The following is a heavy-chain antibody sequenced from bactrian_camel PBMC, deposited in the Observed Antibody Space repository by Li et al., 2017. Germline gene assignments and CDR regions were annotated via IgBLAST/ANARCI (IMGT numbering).Heavy chain of an antibody. V-gene: IGHV3S63*01. Sequence: HVQLVESGGGSVQAGGSLTLSCTASGYSQPDYLIGWFRQSRGTERNEREGVAAIDSAGRTAYGDSVRGRFTISQDISQDNTKGTVWLHIPNLKPDDSGMYYCAADPVGGGRCMVGLHGELQYQYWGQGTQVTVS. J-gene: IGHJ4*01. CDR3: AADPVGGGRCMVGLHGELQYQY. D-gene: IGHD1*01. CDR2: IDSAGRT. CDR1: GYSQPDYL.